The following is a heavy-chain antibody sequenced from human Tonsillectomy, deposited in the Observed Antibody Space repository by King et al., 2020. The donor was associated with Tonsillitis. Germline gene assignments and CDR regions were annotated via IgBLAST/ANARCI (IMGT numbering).Heavy chain of an antibody. CDR3: VTGRRGYSSGWYGAYDV. V-gene: IGHV3-15*01. J-gene: IGHJ3*01. CDR2: IKSKTNGGTT. CDR1: GFTFSNAW. Sequence: VQLVESGGGLVKPGGSLRLSCGASGFTFSNAWMTWVRQAPGKGLEWVGRIKSKTNGGTTDYAAPVKGRFIISRDDSKDTLYLQMNSLKTEDTAVYFCVTGRRGYSSGWYGAYDVWGQGTMVTVSS. D-gene: IGHD6-19*01.